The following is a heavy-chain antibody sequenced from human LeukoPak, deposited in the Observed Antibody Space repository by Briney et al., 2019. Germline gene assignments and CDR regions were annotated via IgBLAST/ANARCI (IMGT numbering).Heavy chain of an antibody. J-gene: IGHJ4*02. V-gene: IGHV4-39*01. D-gene: IGHD1-1*01. CDR1: GGSISSSSYY. CDR3: ARHAGASEDYYFDY. CDR2: IYYSGST. Sequence: SETLSLTCTVSGGSISSSSYYWGWIRQPPGKGLEWIGSIYYSGSTYYNPSLKSRVTISVDTSKNQFSLKLSSVTAADTAVYYCARHAGASEDYYFDYWGQGTLVTVSS.